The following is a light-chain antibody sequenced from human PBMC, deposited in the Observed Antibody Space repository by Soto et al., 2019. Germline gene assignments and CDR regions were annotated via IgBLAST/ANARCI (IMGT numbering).Light chain of an antibody. Sequence: QPVLTQPASVSGSPGQSITISCTGTSSDVGGYNYVSWYQQHPGKAPKLMIYEVSNRPSGVSNRFSGSKSGNTASLTISGLQAEDEADYYCSSYTSDNTRVFGTGTKVTVL. J-gene: IGLJ1*01. CDR2: EVS. CDR3: SSYTSDNTRV. CDR1: SSDVGGYNY. V-gene: IGLV2-14*01.